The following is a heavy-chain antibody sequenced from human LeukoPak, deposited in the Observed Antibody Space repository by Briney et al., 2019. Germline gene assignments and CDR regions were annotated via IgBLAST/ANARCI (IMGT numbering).Heavy chain of an antibody. Sequence: ASVNVSCKASGYTFTGYYMHWVRQAPGQGLEWMGWINPNSGGTNYAQKFQGRVTMTRDTSISTAYMELSRLRSDDTAVYYCARDARRSGIVATNDFDYWGQGTLVTVSS. J-gene: IGHJ4*02. CDR1: GYTFTGYY. D-gene: IGHD5-12*01. CDR2: INPNSGGT. CDR3: ARDARRSGIVATNDFDY. V-gene: IGHV1-2*02.